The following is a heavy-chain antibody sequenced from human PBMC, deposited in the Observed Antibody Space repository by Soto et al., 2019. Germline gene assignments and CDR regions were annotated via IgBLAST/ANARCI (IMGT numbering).Heavy chain of an antibody. D-gene: IGHD2-15*01. V-gene: IGHV4-34*01. CDR3: ARGYCSGGSCYPYNWFDP. J-gene: IGHJ5*02. Sequence: SETLSLTCAVYGGSSSGYYWSWIRQPPGKGLEWIGEINHSGSTNYNPSLKSRVTISVDTSKNQFSLKLSSVTAADTAVYYCARGYCSGGSCYPYNWFDPWGQGTLVTVSS. CDR2: INHSGST. CDR1: GGSSSGYY.